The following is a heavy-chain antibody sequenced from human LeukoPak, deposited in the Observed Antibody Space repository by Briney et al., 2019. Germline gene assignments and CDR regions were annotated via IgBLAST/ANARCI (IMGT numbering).Heavy chain of an antibody. J-gene: IGHJ4*02. V-gene: IGHV4-59*08. CDR3: ARHLGGGIYFDY. CDR2: IYYSGTT. CDR1: GASITSHY. Sequence: SETLSLTCTVSGASITSHYWSWIRQPPGKGLEWIGVIYYSGTTNYNPSLKSRVTISVDTSKNQFSLTLSSVTAADTAVYYCARHLGGGIYFDYWGQGTLVTVSS. D-gene: IGHD3-16*01.